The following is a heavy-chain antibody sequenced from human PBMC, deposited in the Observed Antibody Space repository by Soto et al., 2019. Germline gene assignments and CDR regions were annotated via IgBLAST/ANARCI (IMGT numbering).Heavy chain of an antibody. CDR1: GDSVSINSAA. CDR2: TYYRSKWYN. V-gene: IGHV6-1*01. D-gene: IGHD7-27*01. CDR3: ARGLGTYWYFDL. J-gene: IGHJ2*01. Sequence: QSQTLSLTCAISGDSVSINSAAGNWIRQSPSRGLEWLGRTYYRSKWYNDYAVSVKSRITINPDTTKNQFSLQLNCVTAEDTAVYYCARGLGTYWYFDLWGRGTLVTVSA.